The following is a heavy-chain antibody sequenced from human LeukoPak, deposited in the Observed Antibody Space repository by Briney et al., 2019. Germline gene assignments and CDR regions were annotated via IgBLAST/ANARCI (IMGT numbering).Heavy chain of an antibody. CDR3: AKGGGGVLAP. Sequence: GGSLRLSCAASGLTFSSFAMSWVRQAPGKGLGWVSVISGSGGRTYYADSVKGRFTISRDNSKNTLFLQMNSLKADDTAVYYCAKGGGGVLAPWGQGTLVTVSS. D-gene: IGHD3-16*01. J-gene: IGHJ5*02. CDR2: ISGSGGRT. CDR1: GLTFSSFA. V-gene: IGHV3-23*01.